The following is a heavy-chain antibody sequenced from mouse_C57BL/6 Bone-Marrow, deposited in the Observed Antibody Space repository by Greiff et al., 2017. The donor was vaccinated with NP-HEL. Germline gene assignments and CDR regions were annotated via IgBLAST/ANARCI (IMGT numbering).Heavy chain of an antibody. CDR3: TRWRDPGFCMDY. V-gene: IGHV1-15*01. CDR1: GYTFTDYE. Sequence: QVQLKESGAELVRPGASVTLSCKASGYTFTDYEMHWVKQTPVHGLEWIGAIDPETGGTAYNQKFKGKAILTADKSSSTAYMELRSLTSEDSAVYYCTRWRDPGFCMDYWGQGTSVTVSS. J-gene: IGHJ4*01. CDR2: IDPETGGT.